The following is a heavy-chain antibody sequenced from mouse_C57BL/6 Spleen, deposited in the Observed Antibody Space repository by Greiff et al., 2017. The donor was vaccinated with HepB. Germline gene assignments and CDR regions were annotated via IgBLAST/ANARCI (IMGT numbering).Heavy chain of an antibody. V-gene: IGHV5-17*01. CDR2: ISSGSSTI. Sequence: DVQLVESGGGLVKPGGSLKLSCAASGFTFSDYGMHWVRQAPEQGLEWVAYISSGSSTIYYADTVKGRFTIFRDNAKNNLFLQMTSLRSEDTAMYYCARATTVVDFAMDYWSQGTSVTVSS. CDR1: GFTFSDYG. J-gene: IGHJ4*01. D-gene: IGHD1-1*01. CDR3: ARATTVVDFAMDY.